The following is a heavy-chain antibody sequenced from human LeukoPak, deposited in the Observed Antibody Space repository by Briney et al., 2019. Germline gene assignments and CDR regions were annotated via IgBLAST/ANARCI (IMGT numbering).Heavy chain of an antibody. D-gene: IGHD3-3*01. CDR3: ARTITIFGLDYYYYMDV. V-gene: IGHV3-53*01. CDR2: IYSGGST. Sequence: GGSLRLSCAASGVTVSGNYMSWVRQAPGKGLEWVSVIYSGGSTYYADSVKGRFTISKDNSKNTVYLQMNSLRAEDTAVYYCARTITIFGLDYYYYMDVWGKGTTVTVSS. CDR1: GVTVSGNY. J-gene: IGHJ6*03.